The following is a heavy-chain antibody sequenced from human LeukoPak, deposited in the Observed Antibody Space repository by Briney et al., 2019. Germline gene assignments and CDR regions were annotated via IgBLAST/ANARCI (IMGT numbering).Heavy chain of an antibody. CDR1: GFSFSDHY. D-gene: IGHD4-23*01. CDR3: ARKTVVGSYFDY. V-gene: IGHV3-7*03. Sequence: GGSLRLSCATSGFSFSDHYMDWVRQAPGKGLEWVANIKQDGSDKYYVDSVKGRFTISRDNAKNSLYLQMNSLRAEDTAVYYCARKTVVGSYFDYWGQGTPVTVSS. CDR2: IKQDGSDK. J-gene: IGHJ4*02.